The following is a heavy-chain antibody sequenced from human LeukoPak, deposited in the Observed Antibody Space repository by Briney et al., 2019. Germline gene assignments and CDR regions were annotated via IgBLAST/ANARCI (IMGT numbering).Heavy chain of an antibody. D-gene: IGHD6-13*01. Sequence: GGSLRLSCAASGSTFSSYAMHWVRQAPGKGLEWVAVISYDGSNKYYADSVKGRFTISRDNSKNTLYLQMNGLRAEDTAVYYCARAAGTGYYGMDVWGQGTTVTVSS. CDR1: GSTFSSYA. V-gene: IGHV3-30*04. J-gene: IGHJ6*02. CDR3: ARAAGTGYYGMDV. CDR2: ISYDGSNK.